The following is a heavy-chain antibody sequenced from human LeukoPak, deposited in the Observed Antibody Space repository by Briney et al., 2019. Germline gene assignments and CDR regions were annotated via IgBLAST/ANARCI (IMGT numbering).Heavy chain of an antibody. CDR1: GFTFTDYG. CDR3: ATTKSAMVTCFDP. V-gene: IGHV1-18*01. D-gene: IGHD5-18*01. CDR2: ISAKNGNT. J-gene: IGHJ5*02. Sequence: GASVKVSCKASGFTFTDYGISWVRQAPGQGLEWKGWISAKNGNTNYVQKFQGRVTMTTDTSMTTAYMELRSLRYDDTAVYYCATTKSAMVTCFDPWGQGTLVTVSS.